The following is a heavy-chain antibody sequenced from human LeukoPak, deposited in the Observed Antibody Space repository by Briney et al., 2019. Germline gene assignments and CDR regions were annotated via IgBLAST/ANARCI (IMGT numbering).Heavy chain of an antibody. CDR2: IKQDGSAK. CDR1: GFTFSNYW. V-gene: IGHV3-7*04. J-gene: IGHJ3*02. Sequence: PWWSLRLSCAASGFTFSNYWMSWVRQAPGKGLDGVANIKQDGSAKYYVDSVKGRFTISRDNAKNSLYLQMNSLRAEDTAVYYCARIRIFAFDIWGQGTMVTVSS. CDR3: ARIRIFAFDI. D-gene: IGHD3-9*01.